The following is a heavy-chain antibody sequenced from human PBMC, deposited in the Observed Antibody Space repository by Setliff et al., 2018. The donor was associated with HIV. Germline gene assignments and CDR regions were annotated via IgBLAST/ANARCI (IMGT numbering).Heavy chain of an antibody. V-gene: IGHV1-69*13. CDR1: GYTLSNYY. J-gene: IGHJ3*02. CDR3: ARDQTGVAAAAFGGGSAWSDEGFDI. Sequence: SVKVSCKASGYTLSNYYMHWVRQAPGQGLEWMGMIIPMYNIPAYAQKFQGRVTFTADESTSTAYMELSSLSSEDTAVYYCARDQTGVAAAAFGGGSAWSDEGFDIWGQGTMVTVS. CDR2: IIPMYNIP. D-gene: IGHD6-13*01.